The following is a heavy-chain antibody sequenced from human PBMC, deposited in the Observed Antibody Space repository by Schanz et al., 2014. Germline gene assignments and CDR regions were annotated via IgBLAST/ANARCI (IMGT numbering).Heavy chain of an antibody. CDR3: TRDGYSRNFPDY. Sequence: QVQLQESGPGLVKPSGTLSLTCAVSGASIESPNWWSWVRQPPGKGLEWIGQIYHTGSTDFNPSLKIPVTIPVNKSKTQFPRRRSSVTAADTAVYYCTRDGYSRNFPDYWGQGTLVTVSS. J-gene: IGHJ4*02. CDR2: IYHTGST. D-gene: IGHD1-26*01. CDR1: GASIESPNW. V-gene: IGHV4-4*02.